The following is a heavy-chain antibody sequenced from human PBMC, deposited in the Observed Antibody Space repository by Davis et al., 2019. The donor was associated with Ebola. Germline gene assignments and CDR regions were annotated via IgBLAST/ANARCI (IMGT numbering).Heavy chain of an antibody. CDR2: INPSGGST. D-gene: IGHD4-17*01. Sequence: ASVKVSCKASGYTFTSYYMHWVRQAPGQGLEWMGIINPSGGSTSYAQKFQGRVTMTRDTSTSTVYMELSSLRSEDTAVYYCARDTATTVTKDGMDVWGQGTTVTVSS. V-gene: IGHV1-46*01. CDR1: GYTFTSYY. J-gene: IGHJ6*02. CDR3: ARDTATTVTKDGMDV.